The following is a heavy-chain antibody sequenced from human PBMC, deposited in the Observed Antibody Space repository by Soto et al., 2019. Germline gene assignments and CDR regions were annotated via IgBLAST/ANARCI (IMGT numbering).Heavy chain of an antibody. J-gene: IGHJ4*02. D-gene: IGHD2-15*01. Sequence: GGSLRLSCAASGFTFSSYSMNWVRQAPGKRLEWVSSISSSSSYIYYADSVKGRFTISRDNAKNSLYLQMNSLRAEGTAVYYCARGDCSGGSCYYFDYWGQGTLVTVSA. CDR2: ISSSSSYI. V-gene: IGHV3-21*01. CDR1: GFTFSSYS. CDR3: ARGDCSGGSCYYFDY.